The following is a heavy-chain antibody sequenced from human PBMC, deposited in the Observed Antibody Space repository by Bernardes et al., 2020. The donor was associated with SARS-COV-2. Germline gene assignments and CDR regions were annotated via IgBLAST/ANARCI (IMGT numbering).Heavy chain of an antibody. J-gene: IGHJ5*02. CDR3: ARDRGSSSWYNWFDP. CDR1: GGSISSGGYS. D-gene: IGHD6-13*01. Sequence: SETLSLTCAVSGGSISSGGYSWSWIRQPPGKGLEWIGYIYHSGSTYYNPSLKSRVTISVDRSKNQFSLKLSSVTAADTAVYYCARDRGSSSWYNWFDPWGQGTLVTVSS. V-gene: IGHV4-30-2*01. CDR2: IYHSGST.